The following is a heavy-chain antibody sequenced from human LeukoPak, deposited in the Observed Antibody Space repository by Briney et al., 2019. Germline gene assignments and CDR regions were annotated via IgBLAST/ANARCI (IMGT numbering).Heavy chain of an antibody. CDR3: ARDLAYCSGGSCFNWFDP. Sequence: GGSLRLSCAASGFTFSTYPMNWVRQAPGKGLEWISHIRGSGTTDYADSVKGRFTISRDNAKNSLYLQMNSLRAEDTAVYYCARDLAYCSGGSCFNWFDPWGQGTLVTVSS. V-gene: IGHV3-48*04. J-gene: IGHJ5*02. D-gene: IGHD2-15*01. CDR1: GFTFSTYP. CDR2: IRGSGTT.